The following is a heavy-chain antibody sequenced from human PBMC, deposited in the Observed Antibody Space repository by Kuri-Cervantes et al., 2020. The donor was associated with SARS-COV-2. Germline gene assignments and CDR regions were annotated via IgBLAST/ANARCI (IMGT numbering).Heavy chain of an antibody. Sequence: GSLRLSCTVSGDSISSSAYYWGWIRLPPGRGLEWIGNIYYSGGTYYNPSLKSRVTISVDTSSKQFSLHLGSVTAADTAVYYCARAYGFLRYIYYMDVWGRGTTVTVSS. CDR2: IYYSGGT. CDR1: GDSISSSAYY. D-gene: IGHD4-17*01. CDR3: ARAYGFLRYIYYMDV. J-gene: IGHJ6*03. V-gene: IGHV4-39*07.